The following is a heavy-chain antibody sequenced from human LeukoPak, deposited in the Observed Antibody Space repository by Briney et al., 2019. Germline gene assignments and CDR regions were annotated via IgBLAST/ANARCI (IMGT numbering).Heavy chain of an antibody. CDR3: AKDVRFGDYCFDY. V-gene: IGHV3-9*01. CDR1: GFTFDDYA. CDR2: ISWNSGSI. J-gene: IGHJ4*02. D-gene: IGHD3-10*01. Sequence: PGRSLRLSCATSGFTFDDYAMHWVRQAPGKGLEWVSGISWNSGSIGYADSVKGRFTISRDNAKNSLYLQMNSLRAEDTAVYYCAKDVRFGDYCFDYWGQGTLVTVSS.